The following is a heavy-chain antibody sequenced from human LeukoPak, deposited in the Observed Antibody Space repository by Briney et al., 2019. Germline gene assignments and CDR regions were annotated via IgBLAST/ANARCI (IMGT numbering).Heavy chain of an antibody. J-gene: IGHJ4*02. V-gene: IGHV3-9*01. CDR1: GFTFDDYA. CDR3: ARVNVDTAMVYYFDY. D-gene: IGHD5-18*01. Sequence: GGSLRLSCAASGFTFDDYAMHWLRQAPGKGLEWVSGISWNSCSIGYADSVKGRFTISRDNAKNTLYLQMNSLRAEDTAVYYCARVNVDTAMVYYFDYWGQGTLVTVSS. CDR2: ISWNSCSI.